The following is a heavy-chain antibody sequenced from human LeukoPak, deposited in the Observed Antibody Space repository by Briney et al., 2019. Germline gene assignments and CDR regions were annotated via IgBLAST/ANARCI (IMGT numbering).Heavy chain of an antibody. Sequence: PSETLSLTCTVSNGSISSYYWIWLRQPPGKGLEWIGYIYYSGSTNYNPSLKSRVTISLDTSKNQFSLKLSSVTAADTAVYYCASGIFGVVIYDYWGQGTLVTVSS. D-gene: IGHD3-3*01. V-gene: IGHV4-59*13. J-gene: IGHJ4*02. CDR1: NGSISSYY. CDR2: IYYSGST. CDR3: ASGIFGVVIYDY.